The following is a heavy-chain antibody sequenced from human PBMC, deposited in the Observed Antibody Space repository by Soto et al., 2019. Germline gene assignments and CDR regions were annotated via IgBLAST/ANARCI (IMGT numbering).Heavy chain of an antibody. V-gene: IGHV4-39*01. CDR2: IYYSGST. D-gene: IGHD3-3*01. Sequence: SSETLSLTCTVSGGSLSSSSYYWGWIRQPPGKGLEWIGSIYYSGSTYYNPSLKSRVTISVDTPKNQFSLKLSSVTAADTAVYYCARLKNSVRWHGGWFDPWGQGTLVTVSS. CDR3: ARLKNSVRWHGGWFDP. J-gene: IGHJ5*02. CDR1: GGSLSSSSYY.